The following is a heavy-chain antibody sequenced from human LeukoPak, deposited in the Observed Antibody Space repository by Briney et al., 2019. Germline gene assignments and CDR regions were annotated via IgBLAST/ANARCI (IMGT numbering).Heavy chain of an antibody. J-gene: IGHJ5*02. CDR3: ARQDYDSSGYYYDRWFDP. CDR1: GGSFSGYY. Sequence: PSETLSLTCAVYGGSFSGYYWSWIRQPPGKGLEWIGEINHSGSTNYNPSLKSRVTISVDTSKNQFSLKLSSVTAADTAVYYCARQDYDSSGYYYDRWFDPWGQGTLVTVSS. V-gene: IGHV4-34*01. D-gene: IGHD3-22*01. CDR2: INHSGST.